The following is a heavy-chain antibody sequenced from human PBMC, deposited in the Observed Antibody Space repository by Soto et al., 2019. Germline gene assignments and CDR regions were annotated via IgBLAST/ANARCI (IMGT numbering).Heavy chain of an antibody. CDR3: ARERGSGPFDY. Sequence: QVQLVESGGGVVQPERSLRLSCAASGFTFSSYAMHWVRLAPGKGLEWVTVISYDGSNKYYADSVKGRFTISRDNSKNTLYLQMNSLRTEDTAVYYCARERGSGPFDYWGQGTLVTVSS. J-gene: IGHJ4*02. CDR2: ISYDGSNK. D-gene: IGHD3-10*01. V-gene: IGHV3-30-3*01. CDR1: GFTFSSYA.